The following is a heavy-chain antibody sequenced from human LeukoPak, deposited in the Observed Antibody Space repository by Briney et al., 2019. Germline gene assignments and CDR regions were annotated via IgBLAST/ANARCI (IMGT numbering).Heavy chain of an antibody. CDR3: ARDPRRAYYYDSSGYWGAFDI. J-gene: IGHJ3*02. CDR1: GGSISSYY. V-gene: IGHV4-59*12. CDR2: IDYSGYT. Sequence: SETLSLTCTVSGGSISSYYWSWIRQPPGKGLEWIGYIDYSGYTNYNPSLKSRVTISVDTSKNQFPLKLSSVTAADTAVYYCARDPRRAYYYDSSGYWGAFDIWGQGTMVTVSS. D-gene: IGHD3-22*01.